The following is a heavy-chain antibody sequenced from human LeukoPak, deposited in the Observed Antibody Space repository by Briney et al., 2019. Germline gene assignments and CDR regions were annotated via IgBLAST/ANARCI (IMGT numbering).Heavy chain of an antibody. CDR2: IWNDGSKK. D-gene: IGHD3-16*01. CDR3: GRDSLGGDY. CDR1: GFSFSTFG. J-gene: IGHJ4*02. Sequence: GRSLRLSCAASGFSFSTFGMHWARRAPGKGLEWVAVIWNDGSKKFYAESVKGRFTISRDNSQDTLYLQMNRLRAEDTAVYYCGRDSLGGDYWGQGTLVTVSS. V-gene: IGHV3-33*08.